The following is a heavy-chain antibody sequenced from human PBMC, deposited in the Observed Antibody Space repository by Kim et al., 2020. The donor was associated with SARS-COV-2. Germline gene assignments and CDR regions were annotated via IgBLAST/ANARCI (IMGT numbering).Heavy chain of an antibody. Sequence: SSYYTDSGKGRFTLSRDNFKNTMDLQMNSLRADDTAVYYCAATRRGASDFWGQGTLVTVSS. J-gene: IGHJ3*01. D-gene: IGHD2-15*01. CDR3: AATRRGASDF. CDR2: SS. V-gene: IGHV3-23*01.